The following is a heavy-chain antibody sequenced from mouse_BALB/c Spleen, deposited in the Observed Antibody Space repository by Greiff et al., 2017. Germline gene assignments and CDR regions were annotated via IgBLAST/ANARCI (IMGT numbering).Heavy chain of an antibody. D-gene: IGHD2-1*01. CDR3: ERYEDGTGEFAY. V-gene: IGHV1-9*01. CDR2: ILPGSGST. J-gene: IGHJ3*01. CDR1: GYTFSSYW. Sequence: QVQLKESGAELMKPGASVKISCKATGYTFSSYWIEWVKQRPGHGLEWIGEILPGSGSTNYNEKFKGKATFTADTSSNTAYMQLSSLTSEDSAVYNYERYEDGTGEFAYWGQGTLFTVSA.